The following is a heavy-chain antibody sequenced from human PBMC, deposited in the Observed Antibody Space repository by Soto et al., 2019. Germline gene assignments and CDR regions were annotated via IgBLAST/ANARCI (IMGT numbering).Heavy chain of an antibody. CDR2: IYSGGST. J-gene: IGHJ4*02. CDR1: GFTFSSYA. D-gene: IGHD5-12*01. CDR3: ASPRDGYNSPFDY. Sequence: WGSLRLSCAASGFTFSSYAMSWVLQAPGKELEWVSVIYSGGSTYYADSVKGRFNISRHNSKNTLYLQMNSLRAEDSAVYYCASPRDGYNSPFDYWGQGTLVTVSS. V-gene: IGHV3-53*04.